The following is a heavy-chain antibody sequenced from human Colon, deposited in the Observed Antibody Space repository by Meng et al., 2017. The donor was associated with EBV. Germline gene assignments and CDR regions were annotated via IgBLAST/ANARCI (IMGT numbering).Heavy chain of an antibody. D-gene: IGHD2-21*01. CDR3: ASFDHIPRRNYFDY. CDR2: IHHSGSA. CDR1: GGYMGSGNSY. Sequence: QVHLQESGPGTVYTSKIPTLTCTVLGGYMGSGNSYWVCILQPPGKCLEEIGYIHHSGSAYYNPSLKSRVSISVDTFKSQFSLTLNSMTAAATAVYYCASFDHIPRRNYFDYWGQGTLVTVSS. J-gene: IGHJ4*02. V-gene: IGHV4-30-4*01.